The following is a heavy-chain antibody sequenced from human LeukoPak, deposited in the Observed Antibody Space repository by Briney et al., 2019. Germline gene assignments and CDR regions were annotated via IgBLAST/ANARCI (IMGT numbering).Heavy chain of an antibody. J-gene: IGHJ4*02. D-gene: IGHD1-26*01. CDR3: ATEGGRYFIED. V-gene: IGHV1-69*13. CDR2: IIPVFGTT. CDR1: GDIVSMYG. Sequence: SAKVSCKTSGDIVSMYGIFWVRQAPGQGLEWMGGIIPVFGTTNYAQKFQGRVTITADGSTNTAYMELSSLGSEDTAVYFCATEGGRYFIEDWGQGTLVTVSS.